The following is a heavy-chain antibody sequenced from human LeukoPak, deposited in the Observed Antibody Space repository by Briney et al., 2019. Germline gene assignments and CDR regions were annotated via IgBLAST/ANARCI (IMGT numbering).Heavy chain of an antibody. CDR1: GFTFSDHA. J-gene: IGHJ5*02. D-gene: IGHD7-27*01. CDR3: VKGGTGDRVGWTP. V-gene: IGHV3-23*01. Sequence: GGSLRLSCAASGFTFSDHAMSWVRQAPAKGLEWVSSINGNGGGSYYIDSVKGRFTVSRDNSENALYLQMNNLRTEDTAVYFCVKGGTGDRVGWTPWGQGSLVTV. CDR2: INGNGGGS.